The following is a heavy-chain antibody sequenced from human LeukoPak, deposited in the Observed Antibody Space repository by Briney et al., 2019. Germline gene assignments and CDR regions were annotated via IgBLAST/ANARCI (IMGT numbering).Heavy chain of an antibody. CDR2: IKQDGSEK. CDR3: ARVGRYSYAHNS. D-gene: IGHD5-18*01. Sequence: PGGSLRLSCAASGFTFRDYSDYSMSWVRQAPGRGLEWVANIKQDGSEKYYVDSVKGRFTISRDNAKNSLFLQMNSLRAEDTAVYYCARVGRYSYAHNSWGQGTLVTVSS. V-gene: IGHV3-7*01. J-gene: IGHJ4*02. CDR1: GFTFRDYSDYS.